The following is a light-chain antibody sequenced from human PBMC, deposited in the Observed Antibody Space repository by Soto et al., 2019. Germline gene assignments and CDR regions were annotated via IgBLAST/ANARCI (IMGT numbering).Light chain of an antibody. CDR2: GAS. V-gene: IGKV3-20*01. CDR3: QQYGTSPQ. CDR1: QSISNSY. J-gene: IGKJ3*01. Sequence: EIVLTQSPGTLSLSPGERATLSCRASQSISNSYLAWYQQKPGQAPRLLIYGASSRATGIPDRISGSGSGTDFTLTISNLEPEDFAVYYCQQYGTSPQFGPGTKLDVK.